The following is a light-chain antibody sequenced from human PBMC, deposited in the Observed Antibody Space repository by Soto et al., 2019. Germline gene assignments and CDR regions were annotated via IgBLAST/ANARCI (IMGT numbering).Light chain of an antibody. Sequence: QSALTQPASVSGSPGQSITISCSGTSSNIGNNYVSWYRHLPGTAPRILIYDNYKRPSGIPDRFSGFKSGTSATLGITGLQTGDEADYYCGTWDTSLRVFYVFGSGNKVTVL. J-gene: IGLJ1*01. CDR2: DNY. CDR3: GTWDTSLRVFYV. CDR1: SSNIGNNY. V-gene: IGLV1-51*01.